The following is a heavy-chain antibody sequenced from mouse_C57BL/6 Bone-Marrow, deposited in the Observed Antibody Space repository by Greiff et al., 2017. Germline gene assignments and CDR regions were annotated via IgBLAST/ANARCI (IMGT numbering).Heavy chain of an antibody. CDR3: AREGSMASYYFDY. CDR2: IDPSDSYT. J-gene: IGHJ2*01. CDR1: GYTFTSHW. V-gene: IGHV1-69*01. Sequence: VQLQQPGAELVMPGASVKLSCKASGYTFTSHWMHWVKQRPGQGLEWIGEIDPSDSYTNYNQKFKGKSTLTVDKSSSTAYMQLSSLTSEDSAVYYCAREGSMASYYFDYWGQGTTLTVSS. D-gene: IGHD1-1*02.